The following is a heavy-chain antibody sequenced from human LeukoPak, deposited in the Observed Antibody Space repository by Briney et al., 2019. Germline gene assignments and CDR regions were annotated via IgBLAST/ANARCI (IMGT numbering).Heavy chain of an antibody. J-gene: IGHJ4*02. D-gene: IGHD2-21*02. CDR1: GFTFSSYG. CDR3: ARGTLGAYCGGDCPDY. V-gene: IGHV3-NL1*01. Sequence: PGGSLRLSCAASGFTFSSYGMHWVRQAPGKGLEWVAVIYSGGSTYYADSVKGRFTISRDNSKNTLYLQMNSLRAEDTAVYYCARGTLGAYCGGDCPDYWGQGTLVTVSS. CDR2: IYSGGST.